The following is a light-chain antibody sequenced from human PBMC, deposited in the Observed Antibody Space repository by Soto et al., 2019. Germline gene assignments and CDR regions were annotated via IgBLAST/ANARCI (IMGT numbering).Light chain of an antibody. CDR2: AAS. CDR3: QQLNSYPWT. V-gene: IGKV1-9*01. J-gene: IGKJ1*01. CDR1: QGINSY. Sequence: DIQLTQSPSFLSASVGDRITITCRASQGINSYLAWYQQKPGKAPKLLIYAASTLQSGVPSRFSGSGFGIEFTLTISSLQPEDFETYYCQQLNSYPWTFGQGTKVEIK.